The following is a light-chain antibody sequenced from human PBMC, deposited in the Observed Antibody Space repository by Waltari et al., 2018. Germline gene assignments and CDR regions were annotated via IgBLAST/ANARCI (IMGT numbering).Light chain of an antibody. V-gene: IGKV3-11*01. CDR1: QSVSSY. CDR2: DAS. Sequence: EVVLTPSPATLSLSPGERATLSCRASQSVSSYLAWYQQKPGQAPRLLISDASNRATGIPARFGGSGSGTDVTLSISSLEPEDSAVYGCQHRFNWPLTFGGGTKVEIK. J-gene: IGKJ4*01. CDR3: QHRFNWPLT.